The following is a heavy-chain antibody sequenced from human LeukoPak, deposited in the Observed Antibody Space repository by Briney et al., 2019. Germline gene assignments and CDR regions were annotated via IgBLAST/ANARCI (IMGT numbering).Heavy chain of an antibody. CDR1: GYTFTSYY. Sequence: ASVKASCKASGYTFTSYYMHWVRQAPGQGLEWMGWISDINNGNTRYAQNFQGRLTMTTDTSTTTAYMELRSLRSDDTAVYYCSREFPFCGADCFSGVFDIWGQGTMVTVS. D-gene: IGHD2-21*02. J-gene: IGHJ3*02. CDR3: SREFPFCGADCFSGVFDI. CDR2: ISDINNGNT. V-gene: IGHV1-18*04.